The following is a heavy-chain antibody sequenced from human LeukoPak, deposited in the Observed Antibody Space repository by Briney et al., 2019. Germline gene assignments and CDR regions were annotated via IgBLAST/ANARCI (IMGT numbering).Heavy chain of an antibody. CDR2: ISGSGGST. V-gene: IGHV3-23*01. CDR1: GFTFSSYA. J-gene: IGHJ4*02. Sequence: PGGSLRLSCAASGFTFSSYAMSWVRQAPGNGLEWVSAISGSGGSTYYADSVKGRFTISRDNSKNTLYLQMNSLRAEDTAVYYCAKGPTYYYGSGSYYFDYWGQGTLVTVSS. CDR3: AKGPTYYYGSGSYYFDY. D-gene: IGHD3-10*01.